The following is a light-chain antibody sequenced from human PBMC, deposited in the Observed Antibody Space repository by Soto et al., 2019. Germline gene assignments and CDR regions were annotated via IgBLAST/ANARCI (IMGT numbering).Light chain of an antibody. Sequence: QSVLTQPPSASGTPGQRVTVSCSGSSSNIGSNTVNWYQQLPGTAPKLLIYNNNRRPSGVPDRFSDSKSGTSASLAITGLQSEDEADYYCVAWDDSLNAWVFGGGTKLTVL. V-gene: IGLV1-44*01. J-gene: IGLJ3*02. CDR3: VAWDDSLNAWV. CDR1: SSNIGSNT. CDR2: NNN.